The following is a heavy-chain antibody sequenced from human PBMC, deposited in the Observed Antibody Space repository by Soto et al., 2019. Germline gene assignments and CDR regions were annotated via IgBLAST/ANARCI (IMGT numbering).Heavy chain of an antibody. D-gene: IGHD5-12*01. V-gene: IGHV1-69*08. CDR3: ARELGGYDYLYYYPYMDV. Sequence: QVQLVQSGAEMKKPGSSVKVSCQASGDIFDSLTINWVRQAPGQGLEWMGRIIPVLGMANYAQKFQGRVTIIADKSTSTVYMELSSLTSEDPAVYYWARELGGYDYLYYYPYMDVWGEGTTVPVSS. CDR1: GDIFDSLT. CDR2: IIPVLGMA. J-gene: IGHJ6*03.